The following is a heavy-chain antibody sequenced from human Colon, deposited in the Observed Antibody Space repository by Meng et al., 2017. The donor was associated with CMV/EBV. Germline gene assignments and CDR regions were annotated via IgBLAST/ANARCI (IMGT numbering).Heavy chain of an antibody. J-gene: IGHJ5*02. Sequence: CKASGYNFNSRSLHWVRQAPGQALEWMGWITPFDGKTSYAQMVQDRVTFTADTSLSTAYMELSSLTSEDTAMYYCASQSGYLGWFDPWGQGTLVTVSS. D-gene: IGHD3-3*01. CDR1: GYNFNSRS. CDR3: ASQSGYLGWFDP. CDR2: ITPFDGKT. V-gene: IGHV1-45*01.